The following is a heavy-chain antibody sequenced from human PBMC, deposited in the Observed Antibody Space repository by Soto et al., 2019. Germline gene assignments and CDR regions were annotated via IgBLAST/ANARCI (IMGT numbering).Heavy chain of an antibody. J-gene: IGHJ5*02. CDR3: ARDGGQWLNWFDP. CDR2: ISSSSSTI. D-gene: IGHD6-19*01. CDR1: GFTFSSYS. V-gene: IGHV3-48*01. Sequence: EVQLVESGGGLVQPGGSLRLSCAASGFTFSSYSMKWVRQAPGEGLGWVSYISSSSSTIYYADSVKGRFTISRDNAKNSLYLQMNSLRAEDTAVYYCARDGGQWLNWFDPWGQGTLVTVSS.